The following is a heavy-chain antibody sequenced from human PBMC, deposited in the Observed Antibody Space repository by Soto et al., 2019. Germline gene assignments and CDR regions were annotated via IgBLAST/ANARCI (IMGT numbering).Heavy chain of an antibody. CDR3: ARVKAATVYGDYVGVTIVHGGNFDD. V-gene: IGHV4-39*01. J-gene: IGHJ4*02. D-gene: IGHD4-17*01. Sequence: SETLSLTCTVSGGSISSSSYYWGWIRQPPGKGLEWIGSIYYSGSTYYNPSLKSRVTISVDTSKNQFSLKLSSVTAADTAVYYCARVKAATVYGDYVGVTIVHGGNFDDWGQGTLVTVSS. CDR1: GGSISSSSYY. CDR2: IYYSGST.